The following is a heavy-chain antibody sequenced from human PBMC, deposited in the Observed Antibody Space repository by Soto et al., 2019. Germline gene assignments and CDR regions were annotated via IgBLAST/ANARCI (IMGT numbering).Heavy chain of an antibody. J-gene: IGHJ3*02. CDR3: AKATATGGGAFDI. D-gene: IGHD2-8*02. CDR1: GFICSSYD. Sequence: PGGFLRLSCAASGFICSSYDMSWVRQAPGKGLEWVSTILVGGSTHYEDSVRGRFTISRDVSKNTLYLQMNSLTAGDTAVYYCAKATATGGGAFDICGQGTMVTVSS. V-gene: IGHV3-23*01. CDR2: ILVGGST.